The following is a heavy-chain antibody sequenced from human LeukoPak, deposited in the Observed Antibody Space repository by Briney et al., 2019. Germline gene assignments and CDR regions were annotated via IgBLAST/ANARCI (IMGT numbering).Heavy chain of an antibody. D-gene: IGHD2-21*02. CDR1: GFNVTGNH. J-gene: IGHJ3*01. CDR3: VRGGTSVTAPF. CDR2: IDAGGTT. V-gene: IGHV3-66*01. Sequence: GGSLRLPCAASGFNVTGNHMNCVSQAPGKGLEWVSSIDAGGTTHYADSLKDRFTISRDDSKNTLYLQMNSLRAEDTAVYYCVRGGTSVTAPFWGQGTMVTVSS.